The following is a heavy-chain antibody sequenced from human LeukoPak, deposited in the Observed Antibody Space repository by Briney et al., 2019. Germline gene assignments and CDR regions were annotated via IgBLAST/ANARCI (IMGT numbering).Heavy chain of an antibody. Sequence: GESLKVSFKGSGYSFTSYWIGWVRQMPGKGLEWMGIIYPGDSDTRYSPSFQGQVTISADKSISTAYLQWSSLKASDTAMYYCARRGSGWYSWFDPWGQGTLVTVSS. CDR2: IYPGDSDT. J-gene: IGHJ5*02. CDR1: GYSFTSYW. CDR3: ARRGSGWYSWFDP. V-gene: IGHV5-51*01. D-gene: IGHD6-19*01.